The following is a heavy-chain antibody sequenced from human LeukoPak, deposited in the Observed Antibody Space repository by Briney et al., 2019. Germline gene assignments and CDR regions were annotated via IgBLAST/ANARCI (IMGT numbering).Heavy chain of an antibody. V-gene: IGHV4-31*03. D-gene: IGHD6-19*01. CDR3: ARESVAGTIDY. Sequence: SQTLSLTCTVSGGSISSGGYYWSWIRQHPGKGLEWIGYIYYSGSTYYNPSLKSRVTISVDRSKNQFSLKLSSVTAADTAVYYCARESVAGTIDYWGQGTLVTVSS. CDR1: GGSISSGGYY. J-gene: IGHJ4*02. CDR2: IYYSGST.